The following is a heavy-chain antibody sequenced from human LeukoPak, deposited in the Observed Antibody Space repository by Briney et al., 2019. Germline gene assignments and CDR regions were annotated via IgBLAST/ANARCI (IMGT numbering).Heavy chain of an antibody. V-gene: IGHV4-59*12. J-gene: IGHJ3*02. CDR1: GGSISSYY. CDR2: IYYSGST. D-gene: IGHD6-13*01. CDR3: ARAYSNDAFDI. Sequence: SETLSLTCTVAGGSISSYYWSWIRQPPGKGLEWSGYIYYSGSTNYNPSLKSRVTISVDTSKNQFSLKLSSVTAADTAVYYCARAYSNDAFDIWGQGTMVTVSS.